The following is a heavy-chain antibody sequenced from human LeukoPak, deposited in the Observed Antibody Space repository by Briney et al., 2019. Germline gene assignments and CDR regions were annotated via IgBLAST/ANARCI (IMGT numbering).Heavy chain of an antibody. V-gene: IGHV3-23*01. Sequence: PGGSLRLSCAASGFTFSSYAMSWVRQAPGKGLEWVSAISGSGGSTYYAASVKGRFTISRDNSKNTLYLQMNSLRAEDTAVYYCAKDGSWIQLWLPNYWGQGTLVTVSS. D-gene: IGHD5-18*01. CDR3: AKDGSWIQLWLPNY. CDR1: GFTFSSYA. CDR2: ISGSGGST. J-gene: IGHJ4*02.